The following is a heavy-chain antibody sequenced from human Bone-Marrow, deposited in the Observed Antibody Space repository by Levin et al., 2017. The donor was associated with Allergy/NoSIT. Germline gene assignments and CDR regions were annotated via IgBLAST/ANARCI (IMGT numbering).Heavy chain of an antibody. CDR1: GGSISNSFSH. CDR3: VKGPPRESLGWRPD. J-gene: IGHJ4*02. Sequence: PSETLSLTCSVSGGSISNSFSHWGWVRQSPGKGLEWIGSIYYTGNTNYNPTLKSRVSISLAMSKNQFSLKLTSVTAADTAFYYCVKGPPRESLGWRPDWGQGTLVTVSS. D-gene: IGHD6-19*01. CDR2: IYYTGNT. V-gene: IGHV4-39*07.